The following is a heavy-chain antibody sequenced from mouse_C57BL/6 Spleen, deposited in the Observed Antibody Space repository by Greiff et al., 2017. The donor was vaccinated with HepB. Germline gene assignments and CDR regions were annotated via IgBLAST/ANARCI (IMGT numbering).Heavy chain of an antibody. D-gene: IGHD1-1*01. CDR2: IDPSDSYT. J-gene: IGHJ2*01. CDR1: GYTFTSYW. Sequence: QVQLQQPGAELVKPGASVKLSCKASGYTFTSYWMQWVKQRPGQGLEWIGEIDPSDSYTNYNQKFKGKATLTVDTSSSTAYMQHSSLTSEDSAVYYCARRPVVAIDYWGQGTTLTVSS. V-gene: IGHV1-50*01. CDR3: ARRPVVAIDY.